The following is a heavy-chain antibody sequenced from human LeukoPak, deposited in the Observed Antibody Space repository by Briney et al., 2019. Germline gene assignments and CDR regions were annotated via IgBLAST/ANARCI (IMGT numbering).Heavy chain of an antibody. CDR3: ARAGEYSYGLDKYYFDY. CDR2: IYYSGST. CDR1: GGSISSSSYY. Sequence: PSETLSLTCTVSGGSISSSSYYWGWIRQPPGKGLEWIGSIYYSGSTYYNPSLKSRVTISVDTSKNQFSLKLSSVTAADTAVYYCARAGEYSYGLDKYYFDYWGQGTLVTVSS. D-gene: IGHD5-18*01. J-gene: IGHJ4*02. V-gene: IGHV4-39*07.